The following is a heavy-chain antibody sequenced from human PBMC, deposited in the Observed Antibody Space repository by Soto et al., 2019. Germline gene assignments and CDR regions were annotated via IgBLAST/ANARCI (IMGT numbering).Heavy chain of an antibody. Sequence: QVQLVQSGDEVKKTGASVKVSCRASGYTFTNYGISWVRQAPGQGLFWMGWISGHNRNTLYAQNVQGRLPLNIATSKKTAYMELMTLKIDDTAMYYCVRDWQLSPWGQGTLVPVSS. V-gene: IGHV1-18*01. CDR3: VRDWQLSP. D-gene: IGHD1-1*01. CDR2: ISGHNRNT. J-gene: IGHJ5*02. CDR1: GYTFTNYG.